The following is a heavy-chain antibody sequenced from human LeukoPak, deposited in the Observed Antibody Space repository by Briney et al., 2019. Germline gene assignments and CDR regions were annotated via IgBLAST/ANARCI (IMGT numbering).Heavy chain of an antibody. CDR2: ISYDGSNK. D-gene: IGHD2-2*02. CDR1: GFTFSSYA. CDR3: ARLPGYCSSNSCYKMTIPFDY. Sequence: GGSLRLSCAASGFTFSSYAMHWVRQAPGKGLEWVAVISYDGSNKYYADSVKGRFTISRDNSKNTLYLQMNSLRAEDTAVYYCARLPGYCSSNSCYKMTIPFDYWGQGTLVTVSS. J-gene: IGHJ4*02. V-gene: IGHV3-30*04.